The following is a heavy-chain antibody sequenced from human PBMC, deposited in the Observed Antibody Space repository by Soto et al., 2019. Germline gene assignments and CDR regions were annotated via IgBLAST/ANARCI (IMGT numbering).Heavy chain of an antibody. CDR2: ISGSGGST. D-gene: IGHD5-12*01. V-gene: IGHV3-23*01. Sequence: QTGGSLRLSCAASGFTFSSYAMSWVRQAPGKGLEWVSAISGSGGSTYYADSVKGRFTISRDNSKNTLYLQMNSLRAEDTAVYYSAKARNASGYDYVIPIVGYWGQGTLVTVSS. CDR1: GFTFSSYA. J-gene: IGHJ4*02. CDR3: AKARNASGYDYVIPIVGY.